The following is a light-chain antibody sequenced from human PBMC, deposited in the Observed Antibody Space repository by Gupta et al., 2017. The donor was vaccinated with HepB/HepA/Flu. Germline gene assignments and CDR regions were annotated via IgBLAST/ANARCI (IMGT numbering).Light chain of an antibody. CDR3: MIWHSSAVV. Sequence: QAVLTQPFSLSASPGASASLTCTLRSGINVGTYRIYWYQQKPGSPPQYLLRYKSDSDKQQGSGVPSRFSGSKDASATAGILLISGRQAEDEDDYYCMIWHSSAVVFGGGTKLTVL. V-gene: IGLV5-45*02. CDR1: SGINVGTYR. J-gene: IGLJ2*01. CDR2: YKSDSDK.